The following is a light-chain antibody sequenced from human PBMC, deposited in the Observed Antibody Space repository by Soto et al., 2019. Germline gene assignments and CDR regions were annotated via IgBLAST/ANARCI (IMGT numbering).Light chain of an antibody. V-gene: IGKV3-20*01. CDR1: QSVSNNY. J-gene: IGKJ1*01. CDR3: QQYGSSGT. Sequence: ELVLRKSPGTLSLSPGESATLSGRASQSVSNNYLAWYQQKPGQDPRLLIYGASNRATGIPDRFSGSGSGTDFTLTISRLEPEDFAVYYCQQYGSSGTVGKGTKVDIK. CDR2: GAS.